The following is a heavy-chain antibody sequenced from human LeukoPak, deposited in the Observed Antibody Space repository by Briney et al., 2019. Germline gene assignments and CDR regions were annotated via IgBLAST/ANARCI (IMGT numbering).Heavy chain of an antibody. D-gene: IGHD3-10*01. V-gene: IGHV1-8*03. CDR2: MNPNSGNT. J-gene: IGHJ4*02. CDR3: AREGELLWFGELSL. Sequence: GASVKVSCKASGYTFTSYDINWVRQATGQGLEWMGWMNPNSGNTGYAQKFQGRVTITRNTSISTAYMELSSLRSEDTAVYYCAREGELLWFGELSLWGQGTLVTVSS. CDR1: GYTFTSYD.